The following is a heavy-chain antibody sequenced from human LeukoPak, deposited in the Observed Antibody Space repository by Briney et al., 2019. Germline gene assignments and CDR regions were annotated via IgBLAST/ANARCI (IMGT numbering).Heavy chain of an antibody. D-gene: IGHD1-26*01. Sequence: PSETLSLTCAVYGGSFSGYYWSWIRQPPGKGLEWIGEINHSGSTNYNPSLKSRVTISVDTSKNQFSLKLSSVTAADTAVYYCAVRIVGATRDYWGQGTLVTVPS. CDR3: AVRIVGATRDY. CDR2: INHSGST. CDR1: GGSFSGYY. V-gene: IGHV4-34*01. J-gene: IGHJ4*02.